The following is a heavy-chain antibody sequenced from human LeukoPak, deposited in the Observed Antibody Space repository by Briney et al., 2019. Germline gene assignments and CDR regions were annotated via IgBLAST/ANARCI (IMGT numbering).Heavy chain of an antibody. Sequence: PGGSLRPSCAASGFTFSSYGMHWVRQAPGKGLEGVAVIWYDGSNKYYADSVKGRFTISRDNSKNTLYLQMNSLRAEDTAVYYCARDGGGVPGYYYGMDVWGQGTTVTVSS. J-gene: IGHJ6*02. V-gene: IGHV3-33*01. CDR3: ARDGGGVPGYYYGMDV. D-gene: IGHD3-3*01. CDR1: GFTFSSYG. CDR2: IWYDGSNK.